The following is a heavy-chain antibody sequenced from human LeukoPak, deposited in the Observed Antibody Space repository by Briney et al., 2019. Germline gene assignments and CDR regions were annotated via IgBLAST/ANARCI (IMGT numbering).Heavy chain of an antibody. CDR1: GFTFSDYN. Sequence: KAGGSLRLSCAASGFTFSDYNMNWVRQAPGKGLEWVSSITSGSTYIYYADSVKGRFTTSRDNAKNSLYLQMNSLRAEDTAVYYCAELGITMIGGVWGKGTTVTISS. D-gene: IGHD3-10*02. V-gene: IGHV3-21*01. CDR3: AELGITMIGGV. CDR2: ITSGSTYI. J-gene: IGHJ6*04.